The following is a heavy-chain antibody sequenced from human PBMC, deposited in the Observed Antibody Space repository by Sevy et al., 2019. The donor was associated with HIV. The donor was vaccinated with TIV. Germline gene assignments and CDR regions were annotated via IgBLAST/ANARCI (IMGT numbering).Heavy chain of an antibody. V-gene: IGHV3-7*01. D-gene: IGHD2-21*01. J-gene: IGHJ4*02. CDR3: VRALFKADSL. CDR1: GFNIRVYW. CDR2: INEDGSTT. Sequence: GGSLRLSCAASGFNIRVYWMLWVRQAPGKGLEWVANINEDGSTTYYLESVKGRFTISRDNAENSVFLQMNSLRVEDTAVYYCVRALFKADSLWGQGTLVTVSS.